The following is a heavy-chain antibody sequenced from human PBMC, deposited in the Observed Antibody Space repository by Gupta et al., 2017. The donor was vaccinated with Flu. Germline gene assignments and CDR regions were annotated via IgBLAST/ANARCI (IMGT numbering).Heavy chain of an antibody. CDR2: IAGSSGDT. D-gene: IGHD1-1*01. Sequence: TFSSYPMIWVRQAPGKGLQWLSTIAGSSGDTSYAESGQGRFTISRDNAKNTLFLQMKRVRAEETAVYYWARVWSGGNKIDYCGQGTLATVSS. CDR3: ARVWSGGNKIDY. CDR1: TFSSYP. J-gene: IGHJ4*02. V-gene: IGHV3-23*01.